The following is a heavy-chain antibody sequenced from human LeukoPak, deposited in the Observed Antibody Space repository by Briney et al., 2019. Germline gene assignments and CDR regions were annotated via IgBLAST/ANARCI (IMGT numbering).Heavy chain of an antibody. CDR3: ARRPSYYYGSGSVDY. CDR2: INHSGST. D-gene: IGHD3-10*01. Sequence: SETLSLTCAVYGGSFSGYYWSWIRQPPGKGLEWIGEINHSGSTNYNPSLKSRVTISVDTSKNQFSLKLSSVTAADTAVYYCARRPSYYYGSGSVDYWGQGTLVTVSS. J-gene: IGHJ4*02. V-gene: IGHV4-34*01. CDR1: GGSFSGYY.